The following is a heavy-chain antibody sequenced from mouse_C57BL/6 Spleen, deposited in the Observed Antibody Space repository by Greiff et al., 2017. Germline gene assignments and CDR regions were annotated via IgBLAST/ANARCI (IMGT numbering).Heavy chain of an antibody. CDR1: GFTFSDYG. D-gene: IGHD2-4*01. CDR3: ARYYDCAGYFDV. V-gene: IGHV5-17*01. J-gene: IGHJ1*03. CDR2: ISSGSSTI. Sequence: EVKLMESGGGLVKPGGSLKLSCAASGFTFSDYGMHWVRQAPEKGLEWVAYISSGSSTIYYADTVKGRFTISRDNAKNTLFLQMTSLRSEDTAMYYCARYYDCAGYFDVWGTGTTVTVSS.